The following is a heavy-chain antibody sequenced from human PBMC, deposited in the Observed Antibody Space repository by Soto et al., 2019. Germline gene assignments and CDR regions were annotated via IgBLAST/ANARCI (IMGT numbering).Heavy chain of an antibody. V-gene: IGHV4-30-2*06. CDR1: GGSISSGGYS. J-gene: IGHJ6*02. CDR2: TYQSGSA. Sequence: VSGGSISSGGYSWTWLRQSPGKGLEWIGYTYQSGSAFYNPSLKSRVTISVDRSKNQFSLNLTSVTAADTAVYYCARDYYGMDVWGQGTTVTVSS. CDR3: ARDYYGMDV.